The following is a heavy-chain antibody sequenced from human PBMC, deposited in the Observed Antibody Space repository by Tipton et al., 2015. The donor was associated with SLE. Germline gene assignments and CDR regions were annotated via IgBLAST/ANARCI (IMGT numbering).Heavy chain of an antibody. Sequence: GSLRLSCAASGFTVSDNYMSWVRQAPGKGLVWVSVIYSGGNTYFADSVKGRFTISRDISKNTLFLQMNSLRVEDTAVYYCARGKNWKYPLFYCDYYMDVWGKGTTVTVSS. CDR2: IYSGGNT. J-gene: IGHJ6*03. CDR1: GFTVSDNY. D-gene: IGHD1-7*01. CDR3: ARGKNWKYPLFYCDYYMDV. V-gene: IGHV3-53*01.